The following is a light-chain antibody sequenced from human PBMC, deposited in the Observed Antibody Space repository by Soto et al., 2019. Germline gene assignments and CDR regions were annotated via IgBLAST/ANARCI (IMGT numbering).Light chain of an antibody. CDR1: SSNIGAGYD. CDR3: QSYDSSLSGCYV. CDR2: GNS. J-gene: IGLJ1*01. V-gene: IGLV1-40*01. Sequence: QSVLTQPPSLSGAPGQRVTISCTGSSSNIGAGYDVHWYQQLPGTAPKLLIYGNSNRPSGVPDRFSGSKSGTSASLAITGLQADGEADYYCQSYDSSLSGCYVFGTGTKVT.